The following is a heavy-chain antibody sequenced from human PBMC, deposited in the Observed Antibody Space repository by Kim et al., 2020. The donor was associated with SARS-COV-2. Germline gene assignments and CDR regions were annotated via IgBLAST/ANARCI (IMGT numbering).Heavy chain of an antibody. D-gene: IGHD3-3*01. Sequence: YAQKFRGRVTITADESTSTAYMELSSLRSEDTAVYYCAREEGFLESQRTLWGQGTLVTVSS. V-gene: IGHV1-69*01. CDR3: AREEGFLESQRTL. J-gene: IGHJ4*02.